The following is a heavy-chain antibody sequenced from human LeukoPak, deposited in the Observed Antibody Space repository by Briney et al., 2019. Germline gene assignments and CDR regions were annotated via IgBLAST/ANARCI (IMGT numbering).Heavy chain of an antibody. CDR3: ARSPGWKRGYSYGRKTNWFDP. CDR2: IYTSGST. D-gene: IGHD5-18*01. Sequence: SETLSLTCTVSGGSISSYYWSWIRQPPGKGLEWIGYIYTSGSTNYNPSLKSRVTISVDTSKNQFSLKLSSVTAADTAVYYCARSPGWKRGYSYGRKTNWFDPWGQGTLVTVSS. J-gene: IGHJ5*02. CDR1: GGSISSYY. V-gene: IGHV4-4*09.